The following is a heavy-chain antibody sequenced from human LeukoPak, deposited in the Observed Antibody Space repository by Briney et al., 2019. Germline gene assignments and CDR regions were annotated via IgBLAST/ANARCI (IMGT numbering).Heavy chain of an antibody. CDR1: GGTFSSYA. CDR2: INPNSRGT. CDR3: ARDLLFCSGGSCYGYYYGMDV. D-gene: IGHD2-15*01. V-gene: IGHV1-2*02. Sequence: ASVKVSCKASGGTFSSYAISWVRQAPGQGLEWMGWINPNSRGTNYAQKFQGRVTMTRDTSISTAYMELSRLRSDDTAVYYCARDLLFCSGGSCYGYYYGMDVWGQGTTVTVSS. J-gene: IGHJ6*02.